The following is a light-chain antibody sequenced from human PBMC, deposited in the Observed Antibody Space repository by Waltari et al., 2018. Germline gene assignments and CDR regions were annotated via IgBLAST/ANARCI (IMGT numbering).Light chain of an antibody. Sequence: QSALTQPRSVSGSPGQSVTISCTGTSSDVGGYNYVSWYQQHPGKAPKLMIYDVSKRRSGVPDRCSGSKSGSTASLTISGLQAEDEADYYCCSYAGSFYVFVTGTKVTVL. J-gene: IGLJ1*01. CDR3: CSYAGSFYV. CDR1: SSDVGGYNY. V-gene: IGLV2-11*01. CDR2: DVS.